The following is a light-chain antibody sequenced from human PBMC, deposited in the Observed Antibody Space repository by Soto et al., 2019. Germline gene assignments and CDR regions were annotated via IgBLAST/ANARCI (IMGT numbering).Light chain of an antibody. J-gene: IGKJ2*01. CDR3: HHYNNWPPSNT. V-gene: IGKV3-15*01. CDR2: DTS. Sequence: EIVMTKSPATLSLSPGDRATLSCRASQSVSSNLVWYQQKPGQAPRLLIYDTSTRASDVPARFSGSGSETEFTLTISGLQSEDFGIYYCHHYNNWPPSNTFGQGTKVEIK. CDR1: QSVSSN.